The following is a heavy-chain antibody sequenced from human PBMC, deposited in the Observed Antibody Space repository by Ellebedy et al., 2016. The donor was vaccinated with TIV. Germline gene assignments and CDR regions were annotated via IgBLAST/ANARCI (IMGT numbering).Heavy chain of an antibody. V-gene: IGHV4-59*01. J-gene: IGHJ4*02. CDR2: SHYSGAT. CDR1: GGSIGNYY. D-gene: IGHD2/OR15-2a*01. Sequence: SETLSLTCTVSGGSIGNYYWNWIRQSPGKGLEWIGYSHYSGATNFNPSLKSRVTVTVDTSKNQFSLKLSSMSAADTAVYYCARDSIVLPGAYFDYWGQGALVTVST. CDR3: ARDSIVLPGAYFDY.